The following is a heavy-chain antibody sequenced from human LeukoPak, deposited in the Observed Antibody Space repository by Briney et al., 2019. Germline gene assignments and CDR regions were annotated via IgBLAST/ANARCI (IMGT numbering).Heavy chain of an antibody. CDR1: GYSFTSYW. V-gene: IGHV5-51*01. CDR3: ARLGMVRGVITGIDY. CDR2: IYPGDSDT. Sequence: GESLKISCKGSGYSFTSYWIGWVRQMPGKGLEWMGIIYPGDSDTRYSPSFQGQVTISADKSISTAYLQWSSLKASDTAMYYCARLGMVRGVITGIDYWGQGTLVTVSS. J-gene: IGHJ4*02. D-gene: IGHD3-10*01.